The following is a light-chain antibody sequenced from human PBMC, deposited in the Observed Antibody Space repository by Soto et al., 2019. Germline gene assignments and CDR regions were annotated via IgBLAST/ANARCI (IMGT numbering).Light chain of an antibody. V-gene: IGLV2-14*03. CDR2: EVS. CDR1: SSHAGSYHS. J-gene: IGLJ1*01. Sequence: QSALTQPASVSGSPGQSITISCTGTSSHAGSYHSVSWYQQHSGKAPKLMMYEVSNRPSGVSNRFSGSKSGNTASLTISGLQAEDEGEYYCSSYRTSGTLYVFGTGTKLTVL. CDR3: SSYRTSGTLYV.